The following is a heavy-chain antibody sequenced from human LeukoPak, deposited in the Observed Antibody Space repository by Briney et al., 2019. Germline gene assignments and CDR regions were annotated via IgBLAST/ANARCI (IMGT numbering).Heavy chain of an antibody. CDR1: GDSISPYY. J-gene: IGHJ4*02. CDR3: ARDKQPGDY. V-gene: IGHV4-59*01. Sequence: SETLSLTCTVSGDSISPYYWGWVRQPPGKGLEWIGYIYYSGSTTYNPSLRSRVTLSVDPSKNQFSLKLSSVTAADTAVYYCARDKQPGDYWGQGTLVTVSS. CDR2: IYYSGST. D-gene: IGHD5-18*01.